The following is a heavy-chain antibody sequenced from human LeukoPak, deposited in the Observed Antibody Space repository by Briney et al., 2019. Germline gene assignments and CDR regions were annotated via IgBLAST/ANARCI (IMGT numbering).Heavy chain of an antibody. D-gene: IGHD6-13*01. CDR2: IRYDGSNK. V-gene: IGHV3-30*02. Sequence: GGSLRLSCAASGFTFSSYGMHWVRQAPGKGLEWVAFIRYDGSNKYYADSVKGRFTISRDNSKNTLYLQMNSLRAEDTAVYYCAKHPRPGIAAAGAQFDYWGQGTLVTVSS. CDR1: GFTFSSYG. J-gene: IGHJ4*02. CDR3: AKHPRPGIAAAGAQFDY.